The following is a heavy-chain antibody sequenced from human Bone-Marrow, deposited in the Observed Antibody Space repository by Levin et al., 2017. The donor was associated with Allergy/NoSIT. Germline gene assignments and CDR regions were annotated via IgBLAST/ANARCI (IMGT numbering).Heavy chain of an antibody. J-gene: IGHJ4*02. D-gene: IGHD3-16*02. Sequence: SQTLSLTCAVYGGSFSGYYWSWIRQPPGKGLEWIGEINHSGSTNYNPSLKSRVTISVDTSKNQFSLKLSSVTAADTAVYYCARGSGDGRLGELSHPPDWGQGTLVTVSS. CDR1: GGSFSGYY. CDR2: INHSGST. CDR3: ARGSGDGRLGELSHPPD. V-gene: IGHV4-34*01.